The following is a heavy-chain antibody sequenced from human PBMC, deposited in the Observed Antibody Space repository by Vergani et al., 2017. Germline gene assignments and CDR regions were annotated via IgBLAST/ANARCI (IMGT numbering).Heavy chain of an antibody. J-gene: IGHJ4*02. CDR2: INNNGHT. D-gene: IGHD2-8*02. V-gene: IGHV4-34*02. Sequence: QVQLQQWGAGVVKPSGTLSLTCAVFGESFSSFYWSWIRQPPGKGLEWIGEINNNGHTNYNPSLESRATVSRDTAKNQFSLNLISVTAADTAMYYCAVRPRVNLVVGEIVTKRTFDYWSQGSLVTVSS. CDR1: GESFSSFY. CDR3: AVRPRVNLVVGEIVTKRTFDY.